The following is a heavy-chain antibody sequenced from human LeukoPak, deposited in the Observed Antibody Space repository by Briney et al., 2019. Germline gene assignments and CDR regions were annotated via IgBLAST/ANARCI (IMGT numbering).Heavy chain of an antibody. Sequence: PSETLSLTCTVSGGSISTYYWTWIRQPPGKGLEWIGYINYNGRTDYKPSLKSRVTISLDTSKNQFSLKLSSETAADTAVYYCAKWGYYFDSSAYVAPTDDSWGQGTLVTVSS. CDR3: AKWGYYFDSSAYVAPTDDS. V-gene: IGHV4-59*01. D-gene: IGHD3-22*01. CDR2: INYNGRT. J-gene: IGHJ4*02. CDR1: GGSISTYY.